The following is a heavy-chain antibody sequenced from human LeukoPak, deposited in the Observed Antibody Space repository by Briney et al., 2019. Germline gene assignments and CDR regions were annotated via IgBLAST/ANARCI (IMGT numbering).Heavy chain of an antibody. Sequence: SETLSLTCTVSGGSISSGDYYWSWIRQPPGKGLEWIGYIYYSGSTYYNPSLKSRVTISVDTSKNQFSLKLSSVTAADTAVYYCARSDTAMVPRQPYYFDYWGQGTLVTVSS. D-gene: IGHD5-18*01. J-gene: IGHJ4*02. CDR3: ARSDTAMVPRQPYYFDY. CDR1: GGSISSGDYY. CDR2: IYYSGST. V-gene: IGHV4-30-4*08.